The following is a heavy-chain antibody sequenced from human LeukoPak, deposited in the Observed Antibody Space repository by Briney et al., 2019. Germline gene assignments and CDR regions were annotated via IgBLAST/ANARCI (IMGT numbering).Heavy chain of an antibody. Sequence: GESLKISCKGSGYSFTSYWIGWVRRMPGKGLEWMGIISPGDSDTRYSPSFQGQVTISADKSISTAYLQWSSLKASDTAIYYCARHSSSSGHDYWGQGTLVTVSS. CDR1: GYSFTSYW. CDR3: ARHSSSSGHDY. D-gene: IGHD6-6*01. V-gene: IGHV5-51*01. J-gene: IGHJ4*02. CDR2: ISPGDSDT.